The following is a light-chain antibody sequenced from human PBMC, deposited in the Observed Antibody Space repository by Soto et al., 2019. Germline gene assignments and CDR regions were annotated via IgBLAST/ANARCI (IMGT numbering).Light chain of an antibody. CDR3: QVWDISSDHWV. Sequence: SYELTQPPSVSVAPGQTARITCGGTNIGSKSVHWYQQKPAQAPVLVVYDDNDRPSGIPERFSGSNSGNTATLTISRVEAGDEADYYCQVWDISSDHWVFGGGTKLTVL. J-gene: IGLJ3*02. CDR2: DDN. CDR1: NIGSKS. V-gene: IGLV3-21*02.